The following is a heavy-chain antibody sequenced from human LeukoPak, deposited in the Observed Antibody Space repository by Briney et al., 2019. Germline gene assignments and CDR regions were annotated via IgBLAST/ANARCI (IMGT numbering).Heavy chain of an antibody. J-gene: IGHJ4*02. CDR2: IYSSGST. V-gene: IGHV4-61*02. CDR1: GASINSGTYY. D-gene: IGHD2-15*01. CDR3: ARGYCSGGSCYLYYFDY. Sequence: SQTLSLTCTVSGASINSGTYYWTWIRQPAGKGLEWIGRIYSSGSTNYNPSLKSRVTISVDTSKNQFSLKLSSVTAADTAVYYCARGYCSGGSCYLYYFDYWGQGTLVTVSS.